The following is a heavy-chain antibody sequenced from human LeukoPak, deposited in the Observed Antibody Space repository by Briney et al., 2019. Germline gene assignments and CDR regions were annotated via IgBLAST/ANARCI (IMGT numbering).Heavy chain of an antibody. CDR2: IKRDGSEK. CDR3: ARGRAAAGTFDH. Sequence: GGSLRLSCGASGFTFSNHWMNWVRQAPGKGREWVANIKRDGSEKYYVDSVEGRFTISRDNAKHTLYLQLNSLRADDTAVYYCARGRAAAGTFDHWGQGTLVTVSS. CDR1: GFTFSNHW. D-gene: IGHD6-13*01. J-gene: IGHJ4*02. V-gene: IGHV3-7*04.